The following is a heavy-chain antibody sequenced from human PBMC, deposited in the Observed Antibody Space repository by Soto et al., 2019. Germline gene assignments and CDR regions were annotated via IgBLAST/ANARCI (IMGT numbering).Heavy chain of an antibody. CDR1: GFTFNNYN. V-gene: IGHV3-21*06. CDR3: ARDLEAADVFDF. Sequence: EVQLVESGGDLVKPGGSLRLSCAVSGFTFNNYNMNWVRQAPGKGLEWVASIGRRGSSYRYYADPVKGRFTISRDIANNSLYLQMDSLRVDDTGVYYCARDLEAADVFDFWGQGTMVTVSS. J-gene: IGHJ3*01. CDR2: IGRRGSSYR. D-gene: IGHD6-13*01.